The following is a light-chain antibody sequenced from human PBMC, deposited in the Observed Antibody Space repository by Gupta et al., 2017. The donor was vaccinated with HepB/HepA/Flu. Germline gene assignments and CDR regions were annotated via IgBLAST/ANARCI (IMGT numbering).Light chain of an antibody. J-gene: IGLJ1*01. CDR3: AAWDDSLNGFYV. Sequence: QSVLTQPPSASGTPGQRVTISCSGRSSNIGDNTVNWYQQLPGTAPKLLIYSNYRRPSGAPDRFSGSKSGTSASLAISGLQSEDEADYYCAAWDDSLNGFYVVGTGTKVTVL. CDR1: SSNIGDNT. CDR2: SNY. V-gene: IGLV1-44*01.